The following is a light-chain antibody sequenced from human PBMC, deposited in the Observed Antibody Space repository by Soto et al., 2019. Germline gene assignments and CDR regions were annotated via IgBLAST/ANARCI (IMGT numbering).Light chain of an antibody. CDR1: QSVSSSY. CDR2: GSS. Sequence: SMLTQSPGTLSLSPGERATLSCRVSQSVSSSYLAWYQQKPGQAPRLLIYGSSSRATDIPDRFSGSGSGTDFTLTISRLEPEDFAVYYCQQYGSSPQTFGQGTKVDI. J-gene: IGKJ1*01. CDR3: QQYGSSPQT. V-gene: IGKV3-20*01.